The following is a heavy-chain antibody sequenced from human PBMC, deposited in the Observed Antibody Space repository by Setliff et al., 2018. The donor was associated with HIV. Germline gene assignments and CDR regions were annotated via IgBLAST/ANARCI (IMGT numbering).Heavy chain of an antibody. V-gene: IGHV4-28*01. CDR3: ARNFWNGPPDYYYYGLDV. CDR2: ISSRGST. Sequence: SETLSLTCAVSGYSISSGYYWDWIRQHPGKGLEWIGYISSRGSTYYNPSLKSRITMSVDTSKNQFSLKLSSVTAADTAVYYCARNFWNGPPDYYYYGLDVWGQGTTVTVSS. D-gene: IGHD3-3*01. CDR1: GYSISSGYY. J-gene: IGHJ6*02.